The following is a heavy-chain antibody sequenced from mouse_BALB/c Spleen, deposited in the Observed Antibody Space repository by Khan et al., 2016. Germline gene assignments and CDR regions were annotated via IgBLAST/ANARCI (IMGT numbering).Heavy chain of an antibody. Sequence: QVQLQQAGTELPRPGASVKLSCKASGYTFTDYYLHWVKQRTGQGLEWIGEIFPGSGSNYYNEKFKGKASLTADTSSSTAYMQLSSLTSEDSAVYFCARSYYGYFAMDYWGHGASVTVSS. CDR2: IFPGSGSN. V-gene: IGHV1-77*01. CDR3: ARSYYGYFAMDY. J-gene: IGHJ4*01. D-gene: IGHD1-2*01. CDR1: GYTFTDYY.